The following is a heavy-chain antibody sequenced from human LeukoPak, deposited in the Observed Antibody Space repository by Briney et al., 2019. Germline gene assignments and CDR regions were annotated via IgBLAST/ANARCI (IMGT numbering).Heavy chain of an antibody. J-gene: IGHJ5*02. CDR3: ARAFPRIAAFDP. Sequence: PSETLSLTCTVSGGSISSYYWSWIRQPPGKGLEWIGYIYYSGSTNSNPSLKSRVTISVDTSKNQFSLKLNSVTAADTAVYYCARAFPRIAAFDPWGQGTLVTVSS. V-gene: IGHV4-59*01. CDR1: GGSISSYY. CDR2: IYYSGST. D-gene: IGHD2-21*01.